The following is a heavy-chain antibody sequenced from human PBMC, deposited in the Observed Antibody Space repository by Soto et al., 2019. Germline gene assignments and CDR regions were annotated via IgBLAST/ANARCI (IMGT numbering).Heavy chain of an antibody. Sequence: EVQLVESGGGLVKPGGSLRLSCAASGFTFSSYSMNWVRQARGKGLEWVSFISSSSSYIYYADSVKGRFTISRDNAKNSLYLQMNSLRAEDTAVYYCARWGTTLDYWGQGTLVTVSS. CDR1: GFTFSSYS. CDR3: ARWGTTLDY. CDR2: ISSSSSYI. J-gene: IGHJ4*02. V-gene: IGHV3-21*01. D-gene: IGHD1-26*01.